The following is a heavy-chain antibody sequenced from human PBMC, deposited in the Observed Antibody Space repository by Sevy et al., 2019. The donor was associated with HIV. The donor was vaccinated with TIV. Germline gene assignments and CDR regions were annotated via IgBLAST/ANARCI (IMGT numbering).Heavy chain of an antibody. CDR3: AKDGRDYYDSSSHYYYYYYYMDV. CDR1: GFTFSSYG. CDR2: IWYDGSNK. Sequence: GGSLRLSCAASGFTFSSYGMHWVRQAPGKGLEWVAVIWYDGSNKYYADSVKGRFTISRDNSKNTLYLQMNSLRAEDTAVYYCAKDGRDYYDSSSHYYYYYYYMDVWGKGTTVTVSS. J-gene: IGHJ6*03. V-gene: IGHV3-33*06. D-gene: IGHD3-22*01.